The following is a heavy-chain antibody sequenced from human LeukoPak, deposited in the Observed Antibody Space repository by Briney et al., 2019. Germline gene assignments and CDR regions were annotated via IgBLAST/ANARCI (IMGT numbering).Heavy chain of an antibody. D-gene: IGHD3-3*01. CDR1: GSSLHDLP. Sequence: ASVKVSCKLSGSSLHDLPIQWVRQAGTKGLEWMAGFDPENAEIVYAQKFQGRVTMTEDTSTDTAYVELTSLTSDDTALYYCATRGSDFWSGFDHWGQGTQVTVSS. J-gene: IGHJ4*02. CDR3: ATRGSDFWSGFDH. CDR2: FDPENAEI. V-gene: IGHV1-24*01.